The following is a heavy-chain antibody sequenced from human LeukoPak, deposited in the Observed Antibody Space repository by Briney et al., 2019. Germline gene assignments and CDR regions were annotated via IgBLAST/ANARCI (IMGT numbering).Heavy chain of an antibody. CDR1: GGSISSPKYY. CDR2: IYTSGST. J-gene: IGHJ5*02. D-gene: IGHD3-3*01. V-gene: IGHV4-61*02. CDR3: ARDHRESFYDFWSAFDP. Sequence: SETLSLTCTVSGGSISSPKYYWSWIRQPAGKGLEWIGRIYTSGSTNYNPSLKSRLTISLDTSKNQFSLKLSSVTAADTAVYHCARDHRESFYDFWSAFDPWGQGTLVTVSS.